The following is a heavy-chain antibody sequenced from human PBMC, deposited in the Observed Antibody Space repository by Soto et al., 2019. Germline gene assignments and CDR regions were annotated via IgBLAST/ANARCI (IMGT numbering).Heavy chain of an antibody. CDR1: GFTVSSNY. J-gene: IGHJ4*02. V-gene: IGHV3-53*01. Sequence: GSLRLSCAASGFTVSSNYMSWVRQAPGKGLEWVSVIYSGGSTYYADSVKGRFTISRDNSKNTLYLQMNSLRAEDTAVYYCARENYDSSGSLGYWGQGTLVTVSS. CDR3: ARENYDSSGSLGY. CDR2: IYSGGST. D-gene: IGHD3-22*01.